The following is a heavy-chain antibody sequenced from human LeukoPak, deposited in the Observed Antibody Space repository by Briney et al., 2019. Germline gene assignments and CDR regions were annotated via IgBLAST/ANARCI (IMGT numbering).Heavy chain of an antibody. CDR1: GFTFSSYG. J-gene: IGHJ4*02. CDR2: IRYDGSNK. Sequence: GTSLRLSCAASGFTFSSYGMHWVRQAPGKGLEWVAFIRYDGSNKYYADSVKGRFTISRDNSKNTLYLQMNSLRAEDTAVYYCAKDGDDCIDYWGPGTLVTVSS. CDR3: AKDGDDCIDY. V-gene: IGHV3-30*02. D-gene: IGHD2-21*01.